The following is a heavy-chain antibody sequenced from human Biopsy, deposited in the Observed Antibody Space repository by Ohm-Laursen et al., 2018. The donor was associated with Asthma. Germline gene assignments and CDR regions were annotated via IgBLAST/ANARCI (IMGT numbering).Heavy chain of an antibody. V-gene: IGHV3-23*01. CDR2: ISGSGGST. J-gene: IGHJ4*02. CDR1: GFTFSSYA. D-gene: IGHD4-17*01. Sequence: SLRLSCAASGFTFSSYAMSWVRQAPGKGLEWVSVISGSGGSTYYADSVKGRFTISRDNSKNTLYLQMNSLRAEDTAVYYLAAFPYGDYLPLDYWGQGTLVTVSS. CDR3: AAFPYGDYLPLDY.